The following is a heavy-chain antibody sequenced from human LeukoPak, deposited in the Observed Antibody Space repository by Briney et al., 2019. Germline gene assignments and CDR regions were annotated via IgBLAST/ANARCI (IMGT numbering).Heavy chain of an antibody. D-gene: IGHD3-22*01. CDR2: IRYDGSNK. V-gene: IGHV3-30*02. J-gene: IGHJ3*02. Sequence: GSLRLSCAASGFTFSSYGMHWVRQAPGKGLEWVAFIRYDGSNKYYADSVKGRFTISRDNSKNTLYLQMNSLRAEDTALYYCAKGKYYDTPGAFDIWGQGAMVTVSS. CDR3: AKGKYYDTPGAFDI. CDR1: GFTFSSYG.